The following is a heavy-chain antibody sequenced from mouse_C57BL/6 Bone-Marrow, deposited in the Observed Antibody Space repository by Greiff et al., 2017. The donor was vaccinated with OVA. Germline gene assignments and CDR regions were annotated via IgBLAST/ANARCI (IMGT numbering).Heavy chain of an antibody. Sequence: LQESGAELVRPGASVTLSCKASGYTFTDYEMHWVKQTPVHGLEWIGALDPETGGTAYNQKFKGKAILTADKSSSTAYMELRSLTSEDSAVYYCTGGGSSYPYYFDYWGQGTTLTVSS. CDR1: GYTFTDYE. CDR3: TGGGSSYPYYFDY. CDR2: LDPETGGT. D-gene: IGHD1-1*01. V-gene: IGHV1-15*01. J-gene: IGHJ2*01.